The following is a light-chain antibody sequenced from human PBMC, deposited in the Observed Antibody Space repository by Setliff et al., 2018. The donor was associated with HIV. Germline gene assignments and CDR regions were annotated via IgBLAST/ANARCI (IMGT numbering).Light chain of an antibody. CDR1: FRDIGGYDY. CDR3: SSFTSSSTLI. Sequence: QSVLGQPASVSGSLGQSITISCSGTFRDIGGYDYVYWYQQHPGKVPRLLISDVNSRPSGVSSRFSGSKSGNTASLTISGLQAEDEADYYCSSFTSSSTLIFGGGTK. J-gene: IGLJ2*01. CDR2: DVN. V-gene: IGLV2-14*03.